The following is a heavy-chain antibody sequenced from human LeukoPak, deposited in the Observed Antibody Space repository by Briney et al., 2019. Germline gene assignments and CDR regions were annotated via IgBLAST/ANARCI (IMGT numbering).Heavy chain of an antibody. V-gene: IGHV3-33*01. CDR1: GFTFSGYG. D-gene: IGHD4-23*01. Sequence: GRSLRLSCAASGFTFSGYGMHWVRQPPGKGLEWVAIIWYDGSNKYYADSVKGRFTISRDNSKNTLYLQMDGLRAEDTAVYYCARDLGGNYHNYFDNWGQGTLVTVSS. CDR2: IWYDGSNK. J-gene: IGHJ4*02. CDR3: ARDLGGNYHNYFDN.